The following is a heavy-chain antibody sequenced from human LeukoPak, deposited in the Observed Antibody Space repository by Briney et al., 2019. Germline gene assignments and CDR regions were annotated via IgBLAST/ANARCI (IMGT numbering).Heavy chain of an antibody. CDR1: GYTFTSYY. Sequence: GASVKVSCKASGYTFTSYYMHWVRQAPGQGLEWMGIINPSGGSTSYTQKFQGRVTMTRNTSISTAYMELRSLRSDDTAVYYCARIGSSGADAFDIWGQGTMVTVSS. J-gene: IGHJ3*02. CDR3: ARIGSSGADAFDI. D-gene: IGHD2-15*01. CDR2: INPSGGST. V-gene: IGHV1-46*01.